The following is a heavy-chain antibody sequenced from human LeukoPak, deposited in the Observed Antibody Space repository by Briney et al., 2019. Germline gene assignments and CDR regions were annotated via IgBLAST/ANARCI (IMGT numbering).Heavy chain of an antibody. CDR1: GFTFSSYS. J-gene: IGHJ4*02. CDR2: ISSSSSII. D-gene: IGHD6-25*01. Sequence: PGGSLRLSCADSGFTFSSYSMKWVRQAPGKGLEWVSYISSSSSIIYDADSVKGRFTISRDNAKNSLYLQMSSLRAEDTAVYYCAKGSPGRDIAAPTIDYWGQGTLVTVSS. V-gene: IGHV3-48*01. CDR3: AKGSPGRDIAAPTIDY.